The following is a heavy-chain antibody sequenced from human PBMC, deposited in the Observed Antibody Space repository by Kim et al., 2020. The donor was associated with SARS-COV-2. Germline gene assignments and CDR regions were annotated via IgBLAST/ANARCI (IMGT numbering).Heavy chain of an antibody. CDR1: GFTFSSYA. D-gene: IGHD5-18*01. J-gene: IGHJ4*02. Sequence: GGSLRLSCAASGFTFSSYAMSWVRQAPGKGLEWVSAISGSGGSTYYADSVKGRFTISRDNSKNTLYLQMNSLRAEDTAVYYCAKPSVETRDGGNDYWGQGTLVTVSS. CDR2: ISGSGGST. V-gene: IGHV3-23*01. CDR3: AKPSVETRDGGNDY.